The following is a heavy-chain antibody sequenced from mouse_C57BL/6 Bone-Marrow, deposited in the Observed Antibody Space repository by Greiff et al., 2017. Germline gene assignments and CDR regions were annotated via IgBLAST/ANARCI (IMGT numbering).Heavy chain of an antibody. V-gene: IGHV1-52*01. D-gene: IGHD1-1*01. CDR3: ARSGYYGSSTMDY. CDR1: GYTFTSYW. J-gene: IGHJ4*01. Sequence: QVQLQQSGAELVRPGSSVKLSCKASGYTFTSYWMHWVKQRPIQGLEWIGNIDPSDSETHYNQKFKDKATLTVDKSSSTAYMQLSSLTSEDSAVYYCARSGYYGSSTMDYWGQGTSVTVSS. CDR2: IDPSDSET.